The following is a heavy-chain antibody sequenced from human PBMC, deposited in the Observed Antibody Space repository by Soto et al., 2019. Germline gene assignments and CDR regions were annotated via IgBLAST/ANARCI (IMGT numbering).Heavy chain of an antibody. CDR1: GFTFSSYA. D-gene: IGHD3-10*01. V-gene: IGHV3-30-3*01. J-gene: IGHJ4*02. CDR3: ARPDSGAGGYPDY. Sequence: QVQLVESGGGVVQPGRSLRLSCAASGFTFSSYAMHWVRQAPGKGLEWVAVISYDGGNKYYADSVKGRFTISRDNSNNTLYLKINRRRAEDTAVYYCARPDSGAGGYPDYWGQGTLVTVSS. CDR2: ISYDGGNK.